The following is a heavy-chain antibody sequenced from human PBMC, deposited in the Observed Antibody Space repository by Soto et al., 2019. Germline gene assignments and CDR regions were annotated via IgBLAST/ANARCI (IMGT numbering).Heavy chain of an antibody. D-gene: IGHD3-9*01. V-gene: IGHV3-30*18. CDR1: GFTFSSYG. CDR2: ISYDGSNK. J-gene: IGHJ6*02. Sequence: PGGSLRLSCAASGFTFSSYGMHWVRQAPGKELEWVAVISYDGSNKYYADSVKGRFTTSRDNSKNTLYLQMNSLRAEDTAVYYCAKDLGVCYDILTGCNYYYYGMDVSGQGTRVTVSS. CDR3: AKDLGVCYDILTGCNYYYYGMDV.